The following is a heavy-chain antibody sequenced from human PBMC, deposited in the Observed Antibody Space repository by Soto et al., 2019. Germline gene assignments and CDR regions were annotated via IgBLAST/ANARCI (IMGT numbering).Heavy chain of an antibody. CDR1: LGDYA. CDR3: TRHGGNPSLGYYFYGMDV. V-gene: IGHV3-49*04. J-gene: IGHJ6*02. Sequence: LGDYAMSWVRQAPGKGLEWVGFIRGKAYAGTTEYAASVKGRFTISRDDSKSIAYLQMNSLKTEDTAVYYCTRHGGNPSLGYYFYGMDVWGQGTTVTVSS. CDR2: IRGKAYAGTT. D-gene: IGHD2-15*01.